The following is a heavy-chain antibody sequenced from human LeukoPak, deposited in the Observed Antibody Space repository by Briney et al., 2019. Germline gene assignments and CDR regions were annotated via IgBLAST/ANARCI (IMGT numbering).Heavy chain of an antibody. CDR3: ARDLGPSGYENWYFDL. V-gene: IGHV1-18*01. CDR1: GGTFSSYA. CDR2: ISAYNGNT. D-gene: IGHD5-12*01. Sequence: ASVKVSCKASGGTFSSYAISWVRQAPGQGLEWMGWISAYNGNTNYAQKLQGGVTMTTDTSTSTAYMELRSLRSDDTAVYYCARDLGPSGYENWYFDLWGRGTLVTVSS. J-gene: IGHJ2*01.